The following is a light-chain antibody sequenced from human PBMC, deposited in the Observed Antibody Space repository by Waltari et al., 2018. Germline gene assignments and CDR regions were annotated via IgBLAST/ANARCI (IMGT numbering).Light chain of an antibody. CDR1: SSNLGAGYD. V-gene: IGLV1-40*01. CDR3: QSYDSTLSGSVL. J-gene: IGLJ2*01. CDR2: GNT. Sequence: QFVLTQPPSVSGAPGQRVTVSCTGNSSNLGAGYDVHWYQQIPGKAPKLLIYGNTNRPSGVPDRFAGSRSGTSASLAITGLQAEDEADYYCQSYDSTLSGSVLFGGGTKVTVL.